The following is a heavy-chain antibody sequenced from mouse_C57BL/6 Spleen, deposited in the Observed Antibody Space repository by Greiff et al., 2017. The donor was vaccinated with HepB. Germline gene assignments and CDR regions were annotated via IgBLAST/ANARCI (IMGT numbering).Heavy chain of an antibody. CDR2: ISDGGSYT. Sequence: EVMLVESGGGLVKPGGSLKLSCAASGFTFSSYAMSWVRQTPEKRLEWVATISDGGSYTYYPDNVKGRFTISRDNAKNNLYLQMSHLKSEDTAMYYCAREGGYYGYSWFAYWGQGTLVTVSA. CDR1: GFTFSSYA. CDR3: AREGGYYGYSWFAY. J-gene: IGHJ3*01. V-gene: IGHV5-4*01. D-gene: IGHD2-2*01.